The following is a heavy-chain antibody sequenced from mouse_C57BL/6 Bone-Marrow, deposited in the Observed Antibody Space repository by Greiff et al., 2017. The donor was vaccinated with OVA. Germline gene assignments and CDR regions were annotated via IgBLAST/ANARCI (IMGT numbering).Heavy chain of an antibody. CDR3: ARNYYYGSSYGFAY. CDR1: GYTFTSYW. CDR2: IHPNSGST. D-gene: IGHD1-1*01. V-gene: IGHV1-64*01. J-gene: IGHJ3*01. Sequence: QVQLKQPGAELVKPGASVKLSCKASGYTFTSYWMHWVKQRPGQGLEWIGMIHPNSGSTNYNEKFKSKATLTVDKSSSTAYMQLSSLTSEDSSVYYCARNYYYGSSYGFAYWGQGTLVTVSA.